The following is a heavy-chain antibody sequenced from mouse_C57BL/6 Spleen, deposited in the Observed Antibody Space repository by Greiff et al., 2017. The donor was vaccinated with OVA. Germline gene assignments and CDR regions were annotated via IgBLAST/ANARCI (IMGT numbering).Heavy chain of an antibody. Sequence: EVQLQESGPGLVKPSQSLSLTCSVTGYSITSGYYWNWIRQFPGNKLEWMGYISYDGSNNYNPSLKNRISITRDTSKNQFFLKLNSVTTEDTATYYCARYITTVVATLRWYFDVWGTGTTVTVSS. V-gene: IGHV3-6*01. CDR2: ISYDGSN. D-gene: IGHD1-1*01. J-gene: IGHJ1*03. CDR1: GYSITSGYY. CDR3: ARYITTVVATLRWYFDV.